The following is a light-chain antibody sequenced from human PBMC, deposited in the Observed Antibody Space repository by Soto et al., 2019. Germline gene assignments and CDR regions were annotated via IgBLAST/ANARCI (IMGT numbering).Light chain of an antibody. Sequence: DIQMTQSPSSLSASVRDRVTITCRASQSIRTFLNWYQQKPGKAPKLLIYSASTLQFGVPSRFSGSGSGTDFTLTISNPQPEDFATYFCQQSYSRPPTFGQGTRLEI. J-gene: IGKJ2*01. V-gene: IGKV1-39*01. CDR1: QSIRTF. CDR3: QQSYSRPPT. CDR2: SAS.